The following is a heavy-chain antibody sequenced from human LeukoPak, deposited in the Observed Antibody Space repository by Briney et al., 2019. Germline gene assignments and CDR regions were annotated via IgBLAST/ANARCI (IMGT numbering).Heavy chain of an antibody. D-gene: IGHD2-8*01. CDR2: ISGGGGNT. Sequence: PGGSLRLSCTASGLTFSDYAMSWVRQAPGKGLEWISSISGGGGNTYYADSVKGRFTISRDNSRNTLYLQVNSLRAEDTALYYCAKIPDCTNAACSHGDYWGQGTLVTVSS. CDR3: AKIPDCTNAACSHGDY. J-gene: IGHJ4*02. V-gene: IGHV3-23*01. CDR1: GLTFSDYA.